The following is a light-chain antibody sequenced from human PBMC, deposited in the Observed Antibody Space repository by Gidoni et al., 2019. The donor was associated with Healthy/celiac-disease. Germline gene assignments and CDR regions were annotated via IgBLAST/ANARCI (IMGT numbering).Light chain of an antibody. CDR3: AAWDDSLSGSWV. CDR1: SSNIGSNY. V-gene: IGLV1-47*01. J-gene: IGLJ3*02. Sequence: QSVLPQPPSASGTPGQRVTISCSGSSSNIGSNYVYWYQQLPGTAPKLLIYRNNQRPSGVPYRFSGSKSGTSASLAISGLRSEDEADYYCAAWDDSLSGSWVFGGGTKLTVL. CDR2: RNN.